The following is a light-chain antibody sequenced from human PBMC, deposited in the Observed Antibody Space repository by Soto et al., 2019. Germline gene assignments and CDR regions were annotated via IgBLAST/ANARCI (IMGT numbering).Light chain of an antibody. V-gene: IGKV3-15*01. CDR1: QSVSSN. CDR2: GAS. J-gene: IGKJ1*01. CDR3: QQYNNWPRT. Sequence: EIVMTQSPVTLSVSPWERATLSCRASQSVSSNLAWYQQKPGQAPRLLIYGASTRATGIAARFSGSGSGTEFTLTISGLQSEDFAVYYCQQYNNWPRTFGQGTKVDIK.